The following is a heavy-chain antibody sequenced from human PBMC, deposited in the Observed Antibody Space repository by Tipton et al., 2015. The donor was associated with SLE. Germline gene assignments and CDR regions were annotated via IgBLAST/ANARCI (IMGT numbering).Heavy chain of an antibody. J-gene: IGHJ1*01. V-gene: IGHV1-2*02. D-gene: IGHD2-21*01. CDR3: ARDDCSTTNGHGCFHR. Sequence: QSGAEVKKPGASVKVSCKTSGYTFTGYYIHWVRQAPGQGLEWMGWINPDSGSTYSAQKFQGRVTVTRDTSITTAYMELNRLTSDDTAVYYCARDDCSTTNGHGCFHRWAQGTLVTVPS. CDR1: GYTFTGYY. CDR2: INPDSGST.